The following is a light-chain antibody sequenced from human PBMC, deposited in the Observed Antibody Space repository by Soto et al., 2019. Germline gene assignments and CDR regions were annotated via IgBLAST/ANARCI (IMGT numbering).Light chain of an antibody. CDR2: AAS. Sequence: DIQMTQSPSSVSASVGDRVTITCRASQGITKWLAWYQQKPGKAPKLLIYAASTLQSGVPSRFSGSGSGTGFTLTISSLQPEDFATNYCQQADSFPLTFGGGTVVEMK. CDR1: QGITKW. CDR3: QQADSFPLT. V-gene: IGKV1-12*01. J-gene: IGKJ4*01.